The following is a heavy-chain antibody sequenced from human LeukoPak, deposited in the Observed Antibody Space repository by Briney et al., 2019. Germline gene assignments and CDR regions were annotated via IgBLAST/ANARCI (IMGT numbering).Heavy chain of an antibody. CDR2: ISYSGST. CDR1: GGSIRSYL. D-gene: IGHD1-1*01. J-gene: IGHJ5*02. V-gene: IGHV4-59*01. CDR3: AREGTAGTNLNWFDP. Sequence: SETLSLTCAVSGGSIRSYLWSWIRQPPGKGLEWIGYISYSGSTNFNPSLKSRVTISVDTSKNQFSLKLSSVTAADTAVYYCAREGTAGTNLNWFDPWGQGTLVTVSS.